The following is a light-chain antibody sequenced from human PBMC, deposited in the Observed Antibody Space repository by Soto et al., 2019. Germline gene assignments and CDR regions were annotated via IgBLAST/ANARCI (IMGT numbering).Light chain of an antibody. CDR2: AAS. Sequence: DIQMTQSPSSLSASVGDRVTITCRASQNINNYLNWYQHKPGKAPKFLIYAASSLQSGVPSRFSGSGSGTDFTLTISSLQREDFATYFCQQSYSSSWTFGQGTKVEV. V-gene: IGKV1-39*01. CDR1: QNINNY. CDR3: QQSYSSSWT. J-gene: IGKJ1*01.